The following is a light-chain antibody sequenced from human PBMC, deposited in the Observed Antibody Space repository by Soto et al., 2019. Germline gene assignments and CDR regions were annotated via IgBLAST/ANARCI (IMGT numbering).Light chain of an antibody. Sequence: QSVLTQPASVSGSPGQSITISCTGTSSDVGGYNYVSWYQQHPGKAPKLMIYDVSNRPSGVSNRFSGSKSGNTASLTISGLQAEAEADYYCSSYTSSSTLVVFGGVTKLTVL. CDR3: SSYTSSSTLVV. V-gene: IGLV2-14*01. CDR2: DVS. J-gene: IGLJ2*01. CDR1: SSDVGGYNY.